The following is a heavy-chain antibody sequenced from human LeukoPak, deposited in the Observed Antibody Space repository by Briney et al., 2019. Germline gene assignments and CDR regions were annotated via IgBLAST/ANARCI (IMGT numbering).Heavy chain of an antibody. CDR3: ARHGPVAGTVYAFDI. J-gene: IGHJ3*02. Sequence: GGSLRLSCAASGFTFSSYSMNWVRQAPGKGLEWVSSISSSSSYIYYADSVKGRFTISRDNAKNSLYLQMNSLRAEDTAVYYCARHGPVAGTVYAFDIWGQGTMVTVSS. CDR1: GFTFSSYS. V-gene: IGHV3-21*04. CDR2: ISSSSSYI. D-gene: IGHD6-19*01.